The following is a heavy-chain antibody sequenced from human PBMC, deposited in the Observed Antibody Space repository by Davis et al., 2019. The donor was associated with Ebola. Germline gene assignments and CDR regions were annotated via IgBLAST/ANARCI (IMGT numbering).Heavy chain of an antibody. Sequence: GESLKISCETSGFDFTSHSMNWARQAPGKGLEWVSPISRTDTKYYADAVKGRFTISRDNAKNSLYLQMNSLRDEDTAVYYCARQVWFGESNHGFDYWGQGTLVTVSS. V-gene: IGHV3-48*02. CDR1: GFDFTSHS. CDR2: ISRTDTK. CDR3: ARQVWFGESNHGFDY. D-gene: IGHD3-10*01. J-gene: IGHJ4*02.